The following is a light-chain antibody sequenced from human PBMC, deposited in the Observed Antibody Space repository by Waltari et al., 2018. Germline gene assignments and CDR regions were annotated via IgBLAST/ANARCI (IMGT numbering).Light chain of an antibody. CDR3: SSYTSTSTSLV. Sequence: QSALTQPASVSGSPGQSITISCTGTSRDVGGQNYVSWYQQHPGKAPKLMIYDVTKRPSGVSDRFSGSKSGNTASLTISGLQAEDEADYYGSSYTSTSTSLVFGGGTRLTVL. CDR1: SRDVGGQNY. J-gene: IGLJ3*02. V-gene: IGLV2-14*01. CDR2: DVT.